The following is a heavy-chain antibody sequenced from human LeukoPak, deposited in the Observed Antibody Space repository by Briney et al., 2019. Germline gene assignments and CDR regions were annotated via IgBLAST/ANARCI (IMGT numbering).Heavy chain of an antibody. V-gene: IGHV4-39*01. CDR1: GGSIRSSSYY. CDR2: IYYSGST. CDR3: ARQVVAVAGTGYFDY. D-gene: IGHD6-19*01. J-gene: IGHJ4*02. Sequence: SETLSLTCTVSGGSIRSSSYYWGWIRQPPGKGLEWIGSIYYSGSTYYNASLKSRCTIPVDTSKNQFSLKLNSVTAADTAVYFCARQVVAVAGTGYFDYWGQGTLVTVSS.